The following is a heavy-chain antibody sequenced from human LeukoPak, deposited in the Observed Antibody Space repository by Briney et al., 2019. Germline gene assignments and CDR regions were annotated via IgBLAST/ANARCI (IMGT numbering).Heavy chain of an antibody. J-gene: IGHJ4*02. CDR2: INPNSGGT. V-gene: IGHV1-2*02. Sequence: ASVKVSFKASGYTFTGCYMHWVRQAPGQGLEWMGWINPNSGGTNYAQKFQGRVTMTRDTSISTAYMELSRLRSDDTAVYYCARIQQLVRFHFDYWGQGTLVTVSS. CDR1: GYTFTGCY. CDR3: ARIQQLVRFHFDY. D-gene: IGHD6-13*01.